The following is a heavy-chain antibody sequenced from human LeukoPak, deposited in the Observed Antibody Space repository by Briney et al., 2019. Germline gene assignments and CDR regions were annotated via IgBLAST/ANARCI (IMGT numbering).Heavy chain of an antibody. V-gene: IGHV3-48*03. D-gene: IGHD2-21*01. CDR1: GFTISSYE. J-gene: IGHJ4*02. Sequence: GGSLRLSCAASGFTISSYEMNWVRQAPGKGLEWVSYISSSGTPIHYADSVKGRFTISRDNAKNSLFLQMNSLRAEDTAVYYCAREKTACGGDCYDSWGQGTLVTVS. CDR3: AREKTACGGDCYDS. CDR2: ISSSGTPI.